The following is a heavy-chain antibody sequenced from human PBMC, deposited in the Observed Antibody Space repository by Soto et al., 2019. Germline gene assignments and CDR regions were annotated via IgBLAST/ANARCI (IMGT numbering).Heavy chain of an antibody. V-gene: IGHV3-23*03. CDR3: TKDRVPDGIYSFDF. CDR2: IDLGDTKR. Sequence: EVQLLESGGDSVQPGGSLRLSCAASGFSFRDYFMNWVRQAPGKGLEWVAFIDLGDTKRDYRDSVKGRFIVSKDKSKKTVYLQMNSLRVEDTAIYYCTKDRVPDGIYSFDFWGQGALVTVSS. D-gene: IGHD2-15*01. J-gene: IGHJ4*02. CDR1: GFSFRDYF.